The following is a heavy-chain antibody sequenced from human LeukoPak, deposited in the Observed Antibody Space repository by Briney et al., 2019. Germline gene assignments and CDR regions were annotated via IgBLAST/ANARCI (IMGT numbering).Heavy chain of an antibody. J-gene: IGHJ4*02. Sequence: GGSLRLSCTASGFTFGDYAMSWVRQAPGKGLEWVGFIRSKAYGGTTEYAASVKGRFTISRDDPKTIAYLQMNSLKTEDTAVYYFTMALIQLWSPSFDYWGQGTLVTVSS. V-gene: IGHV3-49*04. D-gene: IGHD5-18*01. CDR3: TMALIQLWSPSFDY. CDR2: IRSKAYGGTT. CDR1: GFTFGDYA.